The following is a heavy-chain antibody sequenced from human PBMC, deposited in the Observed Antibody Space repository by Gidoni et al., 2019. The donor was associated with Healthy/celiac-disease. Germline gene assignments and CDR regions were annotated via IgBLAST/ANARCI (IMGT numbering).Heavy chain of an antibody. CDR3: ARHDSGYDFEFYYFDY. J-gene: IGHJ4*02. D-gene: IGHD5-12*01. V-gene: IGHV4-59*08. CDR1: VGSFSSYY. CDR2: SYCSGCT. Sequence: VQLQESGPGLVEPSEPLSLTCTVSVGSFSSYYWSWTRGPPGKGLEWIAYSYCSGCTNYNPSRKSLVTISVDTPNNQFSLKLSSVTAADTAVYYCARHDSGYDFEFYYFDYWGQGTLVTVSS.